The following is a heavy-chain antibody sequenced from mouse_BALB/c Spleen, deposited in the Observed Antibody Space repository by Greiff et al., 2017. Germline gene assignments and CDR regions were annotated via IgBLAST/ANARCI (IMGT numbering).Heavy chain of an antibody. Sequence: VQLQQSGPELGKPGASVKISCKASGYSFTGYNMYWVKQSHRKSLEWIGYIDPYNGGTSYNQKSKGKATLTVDKSSSTAYMHLNSLTSEDSAIYYCARGGPIYYDYDGYAMDYWGQGTSVTVSS. CDR2: IDPYNGGT. CDR3: ARGGPIYYDYDGYAMDY. D-gene: IGHD2-4*01. V-gene: IGHV1S135*01. CDR1: GYSFTGYN. J-gene: IGHJ4*01.